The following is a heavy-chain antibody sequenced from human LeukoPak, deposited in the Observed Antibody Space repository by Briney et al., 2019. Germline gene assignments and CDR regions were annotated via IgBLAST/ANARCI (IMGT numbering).Heavy chain of an antibody. V-gene: IGHV3-48*04. CDR1: GFTFSNYS. CDR3: ARVGGTVVDSRGNFDY. CDR2: IRCCSNSI. D-gene: IGHD4-23*01. J-gene: IGHJ4*02. Sequence: GEPLTLSCAASGFTFSNYSMIWPRQATGKAREGVSYIRCCSNSIYYADSVKGRFPISRDNAKNSLYLEMNSLRGEDTGVYYCARVGGTVVDSRGNFDYWGQGTLVTVSS.